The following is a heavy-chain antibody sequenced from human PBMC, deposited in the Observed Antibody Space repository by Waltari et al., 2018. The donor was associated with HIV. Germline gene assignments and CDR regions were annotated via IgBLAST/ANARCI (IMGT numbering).Heavy chain of an antibody. CDR3: ARGRGIHLGMDV. J-gene: IGHJ6*02. D-gene: IGHD5-12*01. Sequence: QVRLVQSGAEVKKPGSSVKISFKASGDTFSSYAVTVVRQAPGQGLEWMGRFIPVPHTADYAQKFQGRVPMTGDRSTATVYMELSSLRSDDTAVYYCARGRGIHLGMDVWGQGTTVTVSS. CDR2: FIPVPHTA. CDR1: GDTFSSYA. V-gene: IGHV1-69*04.